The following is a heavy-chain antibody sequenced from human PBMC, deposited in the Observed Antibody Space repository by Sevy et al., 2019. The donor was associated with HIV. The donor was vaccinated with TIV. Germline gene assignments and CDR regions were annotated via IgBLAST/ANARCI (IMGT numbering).Heavy chain of an antibody. D-gene: IGHD3-10*01. Sequence: SETLSLTCAVYGGSFSGYYWSWIRQPPGKGLEWIGEINHSGSTNYNPSLKSRVTISVDTSKNQFSLKLSSVTAADTAVYYCAGGQRFYGSGSHYYYYGMDVWGQGTTVTVSS. V-gene: IGHV4-34*01. CDR2: INHSGST. CDR1: GGSFSGYY. CDR3: AGGQRFYGSGSHYYYYGMDV. J-gene: IGHJ6*02.